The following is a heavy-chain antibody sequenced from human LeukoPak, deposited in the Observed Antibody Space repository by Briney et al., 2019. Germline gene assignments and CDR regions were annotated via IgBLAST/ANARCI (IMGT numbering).Heavy chain of an antibody. CDR1: GGSISSYH. D-gene: IGHD3-3*02. CDR2: IYYSGST. Sequence: PSETLSLTCTVSGGSISSYHWSWIRQPPGKGLEWIGYIYYSGSTNYNPSLKSRVTISVDTSKNQLSLKLSSVTAADTAVYYCARGGEFDSGHFFFDYWGQGIPVTVSS. V-gene: IGHV4-59*01. CDR3: ARGGEFDSGHFFFDY. J-gene: IGHJ4*02.